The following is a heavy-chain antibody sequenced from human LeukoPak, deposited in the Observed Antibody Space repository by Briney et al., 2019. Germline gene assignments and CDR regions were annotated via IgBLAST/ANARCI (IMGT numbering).Heavy chain of an antibody. CDR1: GGSFSGYY. CDR3: ARRDFYGSGRSFDS. Sequence: SETLSLTCAVYGGSFSGYYRNWIRQTPGKGPEWIGEVSHSGIINYIPSLMSRVSLSVDTSKNQFSLKLSSVTAADTAVYYCARRDFYGSGRSFDSWGQGTLVTVSS. J-gene: IGHJ4*02. V-gene: IGHV4-34*01. D-gene: IGHD3-10*01. CDR2: VSHSGII.